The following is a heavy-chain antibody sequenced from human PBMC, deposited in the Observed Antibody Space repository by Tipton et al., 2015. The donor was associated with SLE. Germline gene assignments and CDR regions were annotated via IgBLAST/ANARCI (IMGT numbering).Heavy chain of an antibody. V-gene: IGHV3-48*04. Sequence: SLRLSCAASGFTFSSYSMNWVRQAPGKGLEWVSYISSSGSTIYYADSVKGRFTISRDNAKNSLYLQMNSLKTEDTAVYYCAREILMYYYDSSGYLDYWGQGTLVTVSS. D-gene: IGHD3-22*01. CDR2: ISSSGSTI. J-gene: IGHJ4*02. CDR3: AREILMYYYDSSGYLDY. CDR1: GFTFSSYS.